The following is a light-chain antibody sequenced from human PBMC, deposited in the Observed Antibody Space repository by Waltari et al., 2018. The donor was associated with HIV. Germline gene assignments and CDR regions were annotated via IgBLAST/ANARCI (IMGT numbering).Light chain of an antibody. Sequence: QSALTQPPSVSGAPGQRVTISSTGHSSNIRAAHFVHWYQHLPGTAPKLLGYSDINRPSGVPDRFSGSKSGTSASLVITGLQAEDEADYYCQSYDSSLRASVFGGGTKLTVL. CDR2: SDI. CDR1: SSNIRAAHF. J-gene: IGLJ2*01. V-gene: IGLV1-40*01. CDR3: QSYDSSLRASV.